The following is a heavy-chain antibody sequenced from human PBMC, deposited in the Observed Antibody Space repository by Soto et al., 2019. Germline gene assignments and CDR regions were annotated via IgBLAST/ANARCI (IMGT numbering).Heavy chain of an antibody. CDR1: RDTLRSSA. D-gene: IGHD3-9*01. CDR3: ARGSLLILTGYYTGGTPGSIDY. J-gene: IGHJ4*02. CDR2: IMPMLGTT. V-gene: IGHV1-69*13. Sequence: SVKVSCKAFRDTLRSSAISWVRQAPGQGLEWLGGIMPMLGTTSYAQKFNGRVTITADDSTTTVYMQLSSLRSDDTAVYYCARGSLLILTGYYTGGTPGSIDYWGQGALVTVSS.